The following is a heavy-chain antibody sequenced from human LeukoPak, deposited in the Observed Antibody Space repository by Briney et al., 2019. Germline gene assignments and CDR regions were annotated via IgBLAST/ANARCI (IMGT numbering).Heavy chain of an antibody. CDR2: ISAYNGNT. D-gene: IGHD1-1*01. V-gene: IGHV1-18*01. CDR1: GYTFTSYG. CDR3: ARVTTFRGSYYFDY. J-gene: IGHJ4*02. Sequence: GASVKVSCKASGYTFTSYGISWVRQAPGQGLEWMGWISAYNGNTNYAQKLQGRVTMTTDTSTSTAYMELRSLRSDDTAVYYCARVTTFRGSYYFDYWGQGTLVTVSS.